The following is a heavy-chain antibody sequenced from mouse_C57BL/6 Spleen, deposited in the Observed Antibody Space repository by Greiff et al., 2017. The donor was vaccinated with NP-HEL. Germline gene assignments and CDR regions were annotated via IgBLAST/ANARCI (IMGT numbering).Heavy chain of an antibody. CDR2: ISSGGDYI. J-gene: IGHJ4*01. CDR1: GFTFSSYA. D-gene: IGHD2-4*01. CDR3: TREDYDYEGDAMDY. V-gene: IGHV5-9-1*02. Sequence: EVKLVESGEGLVKPGGSLKLSCAASGFTFSSYAMSWVRQTPEKRLEWVAYISSGGDYIYYADTVKGRSTISRDNARNTLYLQMSSLKSEDTAMYYCTREDYDYEGDAMDYWGQGTSVTVSS.